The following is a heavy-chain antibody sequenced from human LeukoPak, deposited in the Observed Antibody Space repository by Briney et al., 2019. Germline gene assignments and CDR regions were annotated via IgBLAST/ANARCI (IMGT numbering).Heavy chain of an antibody. J-gene: IGHJ4*02. Sequence: SETLSLTCAVYGGSFSDYYWTWIRQPPGKGLEWIGEINHSGSPNNNPSLKSRVSISFDTSKNQFSLKLTSVTAADTAVYYCGSRRTAMFGVIKGPIDYWGQGTLVTVS. V-gene: IGHV4-34*01. CDR3: GSRRTAMFGVIKGPIDY. D-gene: IGHD3-3*01. CDR2: INHSGSP. CDR1: GGSFSDYY.